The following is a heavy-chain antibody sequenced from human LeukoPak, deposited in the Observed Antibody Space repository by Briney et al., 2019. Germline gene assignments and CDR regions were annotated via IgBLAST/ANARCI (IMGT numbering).Heavy chain of an antibody. CDR3: AILGYCSSTSCLRAEYFQH. CDR2: ISAYNGNT. D-gene: IGHD2-2*01. Sequence: EASVKVSCKASGYTFTSYGISWVRQAPGQGLEWMGWISAYNGNTNYAQKLQGRVTMTTDTSTNTDYMELRSLRSDDTAVYYCAILGYCSSTSCLRAEYFQHWGQGTLVTVSS. V-gene: IGHV1-18*01. CDR1: GYTFTSYG. J-gene: IGHJ1*01.